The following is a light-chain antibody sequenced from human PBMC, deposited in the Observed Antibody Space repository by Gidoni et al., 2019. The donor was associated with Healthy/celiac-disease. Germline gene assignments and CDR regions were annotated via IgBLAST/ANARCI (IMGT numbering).Light chain of an antibody. J-gene: IGKJ5*01. Sequence: DIQMTQSPSSLSASVGDRVTITCQASQDISNYLNWYQQKPGKAPKLLIYDASNLETGVPSRFSGIGSGTDFTFTISSLQPEDIATYFCQQYDNLLITFGQGTRLEIK. CDR1: QDISNY. CDR2: DAS. CDR3: QQYDNLLIT. V-gene: IGKV1-33*01.